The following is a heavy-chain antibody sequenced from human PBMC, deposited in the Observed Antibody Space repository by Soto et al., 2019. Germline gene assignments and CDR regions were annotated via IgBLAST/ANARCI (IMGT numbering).Heavy chain of an antibody. V-gene: IGHV2-5*02. D-gene: IGHD3-22*01. CDR3: AHRMVKCGYWDGGYFAY. CDR1: GFSISTRGVG. J-gene: IGHJ4*02. CDR2: IYWDDDK. Sequence: VSGPTLVNPTQTLTLTCTFSGFSISTRGVGVGWIRQPPGKALEWLAVIYWDDDKRYSPSLKARLAITKDTSKNQVVLTMTNMDPVDTGTYFCAHRMVKCGYWDGGYFAYWGRRALVTVSS.